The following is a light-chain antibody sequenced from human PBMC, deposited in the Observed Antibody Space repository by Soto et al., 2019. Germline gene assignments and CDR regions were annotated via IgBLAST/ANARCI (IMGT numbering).Light chain of an antibody. J-gene: IGKJ2*01. V-gene: IGKV3-11*01. Sequence: EIVLTQSPATLSLSPGEGATLSCSASQSVSTYLAWYQQKPGQAHRLLIYGASNRASGIPARFSGSGSGTDFTLNISSLEPEHCAVYDCHQRSSWPQTFGQGTKLEIK. CDR3: HQRSSWPQT. CDR2: GAS. CDR1: QSVSTY.